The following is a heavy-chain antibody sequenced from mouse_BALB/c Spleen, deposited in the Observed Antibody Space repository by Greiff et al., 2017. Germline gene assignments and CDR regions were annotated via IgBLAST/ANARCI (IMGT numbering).Heavy chain of an antibody. J-gene: IGHJ4*01. Sequence: DVQLVESGGGLVQPGGSRKLSCAASGFTFSSFGMHWVRQAPEKGLEWVAYISSGSSTIYYADTVKGRFTISRDNPKNTLFLQMTSLRSEDTAMYYYAGAYYGYDDAMDYWGQGTSVTVSS. CDR2: ISSGSSTI. CDR1: GFTFSSFG. V-gene: IGHV5-17*02. CDR3: AGAYYGYDDAMDY. D-gene: IGHD2-14*01.